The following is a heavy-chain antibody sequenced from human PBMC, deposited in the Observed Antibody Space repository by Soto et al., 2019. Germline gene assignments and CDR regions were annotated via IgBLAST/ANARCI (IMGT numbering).Heavy chain of an antibody. J-gene: IGHJ6*03. V-gene: IGHV3-23*01. D-gene: IGHD2-21*01. CDR2: ISGSGGST. CDR1: GFTFSSYA. Sequence: EVQLLESGGGLVQPGGSLRLSCAASGFTFSSYAMSWVRQAPGKGLEWVSAISGSGGSTYYADSVKGRFTISRDNSKNTLYLQMNSLRAEDTAVYYCAKRLGCGKTKDINYYYYYMDVWGKGTTVTVSS. CDR3: AKRLGCGKTKDINYYYYYMDV.